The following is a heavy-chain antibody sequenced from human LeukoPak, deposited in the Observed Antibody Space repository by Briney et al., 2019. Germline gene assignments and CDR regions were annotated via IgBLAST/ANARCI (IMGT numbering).Heavy chain of an antibody. V-gene: IGHV3-48*03. CDR3: ATPWNDFWSGYYPY. J-gene: IGHJ4*02. CDR1: GFTFSSYE. D-gene: IGHD3-3*01. CDR2: ISSSGCTI. Sequence: PGGSLRLSCAASGFTFSSYEMNWVRQAPGKGLEWVSYISSSGCTIYYADSVKGRFTISRDNAENSLYLQMNSLRAEDTAVYYCATPWNDFWSGYYPYWGQGTLVTVSS.